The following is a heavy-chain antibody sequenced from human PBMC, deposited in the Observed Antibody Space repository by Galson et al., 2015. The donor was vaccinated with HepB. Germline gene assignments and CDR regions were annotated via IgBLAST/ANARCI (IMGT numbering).Heavy chain of an antibody. CDR1: GYTFTSYG. Sequence: SVKVSCKASGYTFTSYGISWVRQAPGQGLEWMGWISAYNGNTNYAQKLQGRVTMTTDTSTSTAYMELRSLRSDDTAVYYCAREVHVLRYFDWLVRYYYGMDVWGQGTTVTVSS. D-gene: IGHD3-9*01. CDR3: AREVHVLRYFDWLVRYYYGMDV. J-gene: IGHJ6*02. CDR2: ISAYNGNT. V-gene: IGHV1-18*04.